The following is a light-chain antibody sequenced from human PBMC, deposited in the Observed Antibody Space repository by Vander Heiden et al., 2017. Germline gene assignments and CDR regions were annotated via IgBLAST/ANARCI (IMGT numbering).Light chain of an antibody. CDR3: SSYTSSTTPVA. CDR2: EVT. J-gene: IGLJ2*01. Sequence: QSALTPPPPASGSPGQPVTISCTGTSSDVGSYNRVSWYQQPPGTAPKLMIYEVTKRPSGVPDRFSGSKSGNTASLTISGLQAEDEADYYCSSYTSSTTPVAFGGGTKLTVL. CDR1: SSDVGSYNR. V-gene: IGLV2-18*02.